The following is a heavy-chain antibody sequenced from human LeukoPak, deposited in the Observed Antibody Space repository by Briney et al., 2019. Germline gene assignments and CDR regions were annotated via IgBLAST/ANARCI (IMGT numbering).Heavy chain of an antibody. CDR3: ARGGGTRAYYGGKGYFDY. D-gene: IGHD4-23*01. CDR1: GFTFSSYS. V-gene: IGHV3-48*01. Sequence: GGSLRLSCAASGFTFSSYSMNWVRQAPGKGLEWVSYISSSSSTIYYADSVKGRFTTSRDNAKNSLYLQMNSLRAEDTAVYYCARGGGTRAYYGGKGYFDYWGQGTLVTVSS. J-gene: IGHJ4*02. CDR2: ISSSSSTI.